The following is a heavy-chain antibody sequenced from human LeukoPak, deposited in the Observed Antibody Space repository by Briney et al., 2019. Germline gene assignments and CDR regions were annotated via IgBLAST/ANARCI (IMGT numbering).Heavy chain of an antibody. J-gene: IGHJ5*01. CDR1: GDSVSSNSAV. V-gene: IGHV6-1*01. Sequence: SQNLSLTCAISGDSVSSNSAVWNWIRQSPSRGLEWLGRTYYRSEWFIDYAPSVKSRISVNPDTSKNQFSLQLDSVAPEDTAVYYCARSSAGFDSWGQGTLVTVSS. CDR2: TYYRSEWFI. CDR3: ARSSAGFDS. D-gene: IGHD3-16*01.